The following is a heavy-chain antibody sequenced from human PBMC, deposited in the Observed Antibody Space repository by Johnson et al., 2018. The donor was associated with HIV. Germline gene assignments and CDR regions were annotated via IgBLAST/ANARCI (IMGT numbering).Heavy chain of an antibody. D-gene: IGHD3-3*01. Sequence: QVQLVESGGGVVQPGRSLRLSCAGSGFTFRSYAMQWVRQAPGKGLEWVAVISYDGSAKYYADSVKGPFTISRDNSNNTLYLQLNTLRAADTAVYYCARDWSGYPFDAFDIWGQGTMVTVSS. CDR3: ARDWSGYPFDAFDI. CDR2: ISYDGSAK. V-gene: IGHV3-30-3*01. J-gene: IGHJ3*02. CDR1: GFTFRSYA.